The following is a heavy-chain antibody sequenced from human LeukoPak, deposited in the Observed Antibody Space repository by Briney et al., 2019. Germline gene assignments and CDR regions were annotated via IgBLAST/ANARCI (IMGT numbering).Heavy chain of an antibody. D-gene: IGHD1-1*01. CDR3: ARAGRRSFDY. CDR2: ISSSGSTI. V-gene: IGHV3-48*03. Sequence: PGGSLRLSCAASGFTFSSYEMNWARQAPGKGLEWVSYISSSGSTIYYADSVKGRFTISRDNAKNSLYLQMNSLRAEDTAVYYCARAGRRSFDYWGQGTLVTVPS. J-gene: IGHJ4*02. CDR1: GFTFSSYE.